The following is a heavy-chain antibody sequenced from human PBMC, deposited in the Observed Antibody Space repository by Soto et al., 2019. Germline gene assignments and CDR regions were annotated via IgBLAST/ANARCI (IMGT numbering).Heavy chain of an antibody. J-gene: IGHJ3*02. CDR3: ANTYYYGSGSYYRRAFDI. CDR2: INPDGTTT. V-gene: IGHV3-74*03. D-gene: IGHD3-10*01. Sequence: GGSMRLSCVASGFTFSTCWMTWVRQAPGEGRVWGARINPDGTTTTYADCVKGRYTISSDNSLNTLYLKMNSLRAEDTAVYYCANTYYYGSGSYYRRAFDIWGQGTMVTVSS. CDR1: GFTFSTCW.